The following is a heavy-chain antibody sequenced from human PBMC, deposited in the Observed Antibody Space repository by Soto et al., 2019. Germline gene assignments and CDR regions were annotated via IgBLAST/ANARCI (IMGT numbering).Heavy chain of an antibody. D-gene: IGHD5-12*01. Sequence: QVQLVQSGGEVKKPRASVKLSCTASGYTFTSYGISWVRQAPGQGLEWMGWISAYNGKTNYAQNVQGRVTMTTDTXPRTAYMDLRSLRSDDTAVYYCARGGDVNYYHGMDVWGQGTTVTVSS. CDR2: ISAYNGKT. CDR3: ARGGDVNYYHGMDV. J-gene: IGHJ6*02. V-gene: IGHV1-18*01. CDR1: GYTFTSYG.